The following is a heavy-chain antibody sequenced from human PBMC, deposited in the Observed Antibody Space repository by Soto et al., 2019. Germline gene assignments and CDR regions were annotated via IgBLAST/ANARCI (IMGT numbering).Heavy chain of an antibody. CDR3: ARDRSSSWYRWFDP. CDR1: GGSISSYY. J-gene: IGHJ5*02. Sequence: SETLSLTCTVSGGSISSYYWSWIRQPAGKGLEWIGRIYTSGSTNYNPSLKSRVTMSVDTSKNQFSLKLSSVTAADTAVHYCARDRSSSWYRWFDPWGQGTLVTVSS. D-gene: IGHD6-13*01. V-gene: IGHV4-4*07. CDR2: IYTSGST.